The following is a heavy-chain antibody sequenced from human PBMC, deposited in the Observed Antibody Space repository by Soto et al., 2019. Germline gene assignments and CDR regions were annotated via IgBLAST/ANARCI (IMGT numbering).Heavy chain of an antibody. CDR2: ISAYNGNT. CDR1: GYTFTSYG. CDR3: ARDLFIAAAGTLGN. V-gene: IGHV1-18*01. Sequence: ASVKVSCKASGYTFTSYGISWVRQAPGQGLEWMGWISAYNGNTNYAQKLQGRVTMTTDTSTSTAYMELRSLRSDDTAVCYCARDLFIAAAGTLGNWGQGTLVTVSS. J-gene: IGHJ4*02. D-gene: IGHD6-13*01.